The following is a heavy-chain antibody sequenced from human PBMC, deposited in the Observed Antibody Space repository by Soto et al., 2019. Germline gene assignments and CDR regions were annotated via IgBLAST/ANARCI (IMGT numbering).Heavy chain of an antibody. CDR1: GVSISSHDW. CDR3: ATRDSSRFY. CDR2: SHQSGNT. V-gene: IGHV4-4*02. D-gene: IGHD6-13*01. Sequence: QVQLQESGPGLVKPSGTLSLTCAVSGVSISSHDWWTWVRQPPGKGLEWIGESHQSGNTNYNSSLESRVTILVDKSNNQFFLKLSSVTVADTAVYYCATRDSSRFYWGQGTLVTVSS. J-gene: IGHJ4*02.